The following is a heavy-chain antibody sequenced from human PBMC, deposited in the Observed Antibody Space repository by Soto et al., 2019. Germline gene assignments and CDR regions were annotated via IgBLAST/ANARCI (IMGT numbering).Heavy chain of an antibody. CDR3: ASSGLLSYFDY. V-gene: IGHV4-30-4*01. Sequence: PSETLSLTDTVSGGSISSGDYYWSWIRQPPGKGLEWIGYIYYTGSTYYNPSLKSRVTISVDTSKNQFSLKLSSVTAADTAVYYCASSGLLSYFDYWGQGTLVTVSS. J-gene: IGHJ4*02. CDR1: GGSISSGDYY. D-gene: IGHD3-10*01. CDR2: IYYTGST.